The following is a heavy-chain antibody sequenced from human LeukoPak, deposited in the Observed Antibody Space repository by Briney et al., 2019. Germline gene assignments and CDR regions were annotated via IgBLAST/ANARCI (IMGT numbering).Heavy chain of an antibody. CDR3: ARGQSSVWGVNWFDP. V-gene: IGHV3-11*01. Sequence: GGSLRLSCAASGFTFSDYYMSWIRQAPGKGLEWVSYISSSGSTIYYADSVKGRFTISRDNAKNSLYLQMNGLRAEDTAVYYCARGQSSVWGVNWFDPWGQGTLVTVSS. J-gene: IGHJ5*02. CDR1: GFTFSDYY. CDR2: ISSSGSTI. D-gene: IGHD3-16*01.